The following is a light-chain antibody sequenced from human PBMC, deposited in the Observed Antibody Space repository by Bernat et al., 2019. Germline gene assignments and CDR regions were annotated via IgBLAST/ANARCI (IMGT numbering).Light chain of an antibody. J-gene: IGLJ2*01. CDR2: EVT. CDR1: SNDVGGYNY. V-gene: IGLV2-8*01. CDR3: SSYAGSNNLI. Sequence: QSALTQPPSASGSPGQSVTISCTGTSNDVGGYNYVSWLQQHPGKAPKLIIYEVTKRPSGVPDRFSGSKSGNTASLTVSGLQAEDEADYYCSSYAGSNNLIFGAGTKLTVL.